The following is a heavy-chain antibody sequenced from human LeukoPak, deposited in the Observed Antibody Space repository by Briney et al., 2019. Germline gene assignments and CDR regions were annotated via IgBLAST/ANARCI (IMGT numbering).Heavy chain of an antibody. J-gene: IGHJ4*02. D-gene: IGHD1-7*01. CDR1: GYTFTRYG. CDR3: AREQSNWNYAPDF. V-gene: IGHV1-18*01. Sequence: ASVKVSCKASGYTFTRYGISWVRQAPGQGLEWMGWICGSNGNTNYAQKFQGRVTMITDTSSSTAHMELRSLRSDDTAVYYCAREQSNWNYAPDFWGQGTLVIVSS. CDR2: ICGSNGNT.